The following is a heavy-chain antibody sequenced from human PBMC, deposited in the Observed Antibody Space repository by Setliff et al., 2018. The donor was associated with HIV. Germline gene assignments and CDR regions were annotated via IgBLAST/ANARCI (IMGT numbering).Heavy chain of an antibody. CDR2: ISPYNGIT. V-gene: IGHV1-18*01. J-gene: IGHJ3*02. CDR3: ARGRSSGWIDDAFDI. Sequence: ASVQVSCKPSGYTFTSYSIAWVRQAPGQGLEWTGWISPYNGITDYAQKFQDRVTMTTDRYTTTVYMELRSLTSDDTAVYYCARGRSSGWIDDAFDIWGQGTMVTVSS. CDR1: GYTFTSYS. D-gene: IGHD6-19*01.